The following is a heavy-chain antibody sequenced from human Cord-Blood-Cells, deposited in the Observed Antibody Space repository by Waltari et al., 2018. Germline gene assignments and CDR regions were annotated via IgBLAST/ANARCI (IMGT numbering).Heavy chain of an antibody. CDR1: GGTISSGGYY. CDR3: ASGSTGYSSSWYFDY. J-gene: IGHJ4*02. V-gene: IGHV4-31*03. CDR2: IYYSGST. Sequence: QVQLQESGPGLVKPSQTLSLTCTVSGGTISSGGYYWSWIRQHPGKGLEWIGYIYYSGSTYYNPSLKSRVTISVDTSKNQFSLKLSSGTAADTAVYYGASGSTGYSSSWYFDYWGQGTLVTVSS. D-gene: IGHD6-13*01.